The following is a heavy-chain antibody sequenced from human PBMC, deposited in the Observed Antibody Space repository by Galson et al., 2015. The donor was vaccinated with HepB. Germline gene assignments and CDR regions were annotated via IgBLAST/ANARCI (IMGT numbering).Heavy chain of an antibody. CDR1: GFTVSSNY. V-gene: IGHV3-66*02. D-gene: IGHD3-10*01. CDR2: IYSGGST. Sequence: SLRLSCAASGFTVSSNYMSWVRQAPGKGLEWVSVIYSGGSTYYADSVKGRFTISRDNSKNTLYLQMNSLRAEDTAVYYCARSSYYGSGSYYPADYWGQGTLVTVSS. CDR3: ARSSYYGSGSYYPADY. J-gene: IGHJ4*02.